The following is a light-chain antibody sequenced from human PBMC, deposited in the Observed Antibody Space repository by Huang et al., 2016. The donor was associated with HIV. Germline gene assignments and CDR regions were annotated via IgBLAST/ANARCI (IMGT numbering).Light chain of an antibody. CDR2: GAY. Sequence: EIVLTQSPGTLYLSPGERATLSCRASQSVSSSFLAWYQQKRGQAPRLLIHGAYDRATGVPDRFSGRGSGTDFSLTISRLEPEDFAVYYCQQYGSSPITFPQGTRLEMK. CDR3: QQYGSSPIT. V-gene: IGKV3-20*01. J-gene: IGKJ5*01. CDR1: QSVSSSF.